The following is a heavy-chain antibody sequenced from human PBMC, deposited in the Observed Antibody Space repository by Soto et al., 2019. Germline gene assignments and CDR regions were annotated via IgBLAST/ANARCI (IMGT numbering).Heavy chain of an antibody. CDR3: ARFVDTAMVLAFDY. D-gene: IGHD5-18*01. J-gene: IGHJ4*02. V-gene: IGHV4-59*01. Sequence: SETLSLTCTVSGGSISSYYWSWIRQPPGKGLEWIGYIYYIGSTNYNPSLKSRVTISVDTSKNQFSLKLSSVTAADTAVYYCARFVDTAMVLAFDYWGQGTLVTVSS. CDR1: GGSISSYY. CDR2: IYYIGST.